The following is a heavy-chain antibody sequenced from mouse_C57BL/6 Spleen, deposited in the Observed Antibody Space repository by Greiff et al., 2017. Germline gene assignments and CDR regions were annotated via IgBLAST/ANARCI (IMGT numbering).Heavy chain of an antibody. D-gene: IGHD3-2*02. J-gene: IGHJ3*01. CDR3: ARGDSSGYQGFAY. CDR1: GYTFTTYP. Sequence: QVQLKQSGAELVKPGASVKISCKASGYTFTTYPIEWMKQNHGKSLEWIGNFHPYNDDTKYNEKFKGKATLTVEKSSSTVYLELSRLTSDDSAVYYCARGDSSGYQGFAYWGQGTLVTVSA. CDR2: FHPYNDDT. V-gene: IGHV1-47*01.